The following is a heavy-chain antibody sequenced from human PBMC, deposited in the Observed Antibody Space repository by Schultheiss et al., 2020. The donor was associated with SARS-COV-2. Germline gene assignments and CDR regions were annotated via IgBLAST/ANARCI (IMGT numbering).Heavy chain of an antibody. V-gene: IGHV3-66*01. D-gene: IGHD5-18*01. CDR3: ARDRGYSSVGFDY. CDR2: IYSGGST. Sequence: GESLKISCAASGFTFSSYSMNWVRQAPGKGLEWVSVIYSGGSTYYADSVKGRFTISRDNSKNTLYLQMNSLRAEDTAVYYCARDRGYSSVGFDYWGQGTLVTVSS. CDR1: GFTFSSYS. J-gene: IGHJ4*02.